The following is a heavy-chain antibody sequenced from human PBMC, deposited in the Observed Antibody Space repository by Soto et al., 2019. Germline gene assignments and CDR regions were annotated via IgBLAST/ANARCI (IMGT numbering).Heavy chain of an antibody. CDR2: INPIFGTP. CDR1: GGTFSSYA. Sequence: SVKVSCKASGGTFSSYAISWVRQAPGQGLEWMGGINPIFGTPHYAQKYQGRVTITADTFTNTAYMELTRLTSDDTAVYFCAREGRHFDYSGQVTLVPVSS. V-gene: IGHV1-69*06. J-gene: IGHJ4*02. CDR3: AREGRHFDY.